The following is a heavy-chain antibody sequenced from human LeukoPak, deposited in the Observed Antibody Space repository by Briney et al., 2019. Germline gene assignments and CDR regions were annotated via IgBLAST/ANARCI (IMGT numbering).Heavy chain of an antibody. CDR1: GGSFSGYY. Sequence: SETLSLTCAVYGGSFSGYYWSWIRQPPGKGLEWIGEINHSGSTNYNLSLKSRVTISVDTSKNQFSLKLSSVTAADTAVYYCARRGYYGSGSYFRGVVNWFDPWGQGTLVTVSS. CDR3: ARRGYYGSGSYFRGVVNWFDP. CDR2: INHSGST. V-gene: IGHV4-34*01. J-gene: IGHJ5*02. D-gene: IGHD3-10*01.